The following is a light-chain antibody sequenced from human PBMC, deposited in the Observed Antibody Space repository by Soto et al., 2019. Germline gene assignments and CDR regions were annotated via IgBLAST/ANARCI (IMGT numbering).Light chain of an antibody. J-gene: IGLJ3*02. Sequence: QSVLTQPPSASGTPGQRVAISCSGSSSDIGSNTVNWYQHLPGTAAQLLMYSDNQRPSGVPDRVSGSKSGTSASLAISGLQSDDEGDYYCASWDDSLNGWVFGGGTKLTVL. CDR1: SSDIGSNT. CDR3: ASWDDSLNGWV. CDR2: SDN. V-gene: IGLV1-44*01.